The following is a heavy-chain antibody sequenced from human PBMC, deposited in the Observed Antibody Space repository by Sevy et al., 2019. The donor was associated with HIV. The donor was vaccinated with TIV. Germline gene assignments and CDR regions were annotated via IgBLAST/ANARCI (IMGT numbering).Heavy chain of an antibody. V-gene: IGHV3-30*03. Sequence: GGSLRLSCGASGFSFSTYGMHWVRQAPGKGVEGVAVISFDGLSKYYADSVRGRFTITRDNSQNTVYLQMDSLRADDTGVYYCAQRNRQPYYYGIDVWGQGTTVTVSS. CDR2: ISFDGLSK. J-gene: IGHJ6*02. D-gene: IGHD3-16*02. CDR3: AQRNRQPYYYGIDV. CDR1: GFSFSTYG.